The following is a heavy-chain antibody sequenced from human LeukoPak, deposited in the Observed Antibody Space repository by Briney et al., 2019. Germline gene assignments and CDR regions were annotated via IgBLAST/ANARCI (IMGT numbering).Heavy chain of an antibody. CDR1: GYTFTSYD. D-gene: IGHD6-13*01. V-gene: IGHV1-2*02. CDR2: MNPNSGGT. Sequence: ASVKVSRKASGYTFTSYDINWVRQATGQGLEWMGWMNPNSGGTNYAQKFQGRVAMTRDTSISTAYMELSRLRSDDTAVYYCASAAAGTSYYYYYMDVWGKGTTVTVSS. J-gene: IGHJ6*03. CDR3: ASAAAGTSYYYYYMDV.